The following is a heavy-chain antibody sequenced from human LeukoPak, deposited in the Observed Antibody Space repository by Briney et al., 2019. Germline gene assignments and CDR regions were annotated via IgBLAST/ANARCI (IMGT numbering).Heavy chain of an antibody. CDR2: ISTSNGDT. V-gene: IGHV1-18*01. CDR1: GYTFSTYG. Sequence: ASVKVSCKASGYTFSTYGISWVRQAPGQGLEWMEWISTSNGDTKYAQKLQGRVTMTTDTSTSTAYMELRNLRSDDTAVYYCAREGLGELTLDYWGQGTLVTVSS. CDR3: AREGLGELTLDY. D-gene: IGHD3-16*01. J-gene: IGHJ4*02.